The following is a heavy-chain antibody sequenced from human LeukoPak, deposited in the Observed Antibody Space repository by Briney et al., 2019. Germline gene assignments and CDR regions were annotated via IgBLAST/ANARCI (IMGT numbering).Heavy chain of an antibody. CDR3: ARGDYYDSSGYYPYYYGMDV. Sequence: GGSLRLSCAASGFTVSSNYMTWVRQAPGKGLEWVSVIYSGGNTYYADSVKGRFTISRDNSKNTLYLQMNSLRAEDTAIYYCARGDYYDSSGYYPYYYGMDVWGQGTTVTVSS. CDR2: IYSGGNT. D-gene: IGHD3-22*01. V-gene: IGHV3-66*02. CDR1: GFTVSSNY. J-gene: IGHJ6*02.